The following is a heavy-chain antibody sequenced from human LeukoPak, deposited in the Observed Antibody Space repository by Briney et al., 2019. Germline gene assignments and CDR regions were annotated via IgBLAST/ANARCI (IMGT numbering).Heavy chain of an antibody. CDR1: GGSISSSSYY. Sequence: KPSETLFLTCTVSGGSISSSSYYWGWIRQPPGKGLEWIGSIYYSGSTYYNPSLKSRVTISVDTSKNQFSLKLSSVTAADTAVYYCARARRREFDYWGQGTLVTVSS. J-gene: IGHJ4*02. CDR2: IYYSGST. CDR3: ARARRREFDY. V-gene: IGHV4-39*01.